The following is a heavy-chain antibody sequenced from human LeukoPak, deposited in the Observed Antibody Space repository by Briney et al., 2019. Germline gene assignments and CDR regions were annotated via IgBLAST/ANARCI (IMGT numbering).Heavy chain of an antibody. Sequence: PSETLSLTCAVYGGSFSGYYWSWIRQPPGKGLEWIGEINHSGSTNYNPSLKSRVTISVDTSKNQFSLKLSSVTAADTAVYYCARAVSGYGYYFDYWGRGTLVTVSS. J-gene: IGHJ4*02. CDR3: ARAVSGYGYYFDY. CDR2: INHSGST. CDR1: GGSFSGYY. V-gene: IGHV4-34*01. D-gene: IGHD2-15*01.